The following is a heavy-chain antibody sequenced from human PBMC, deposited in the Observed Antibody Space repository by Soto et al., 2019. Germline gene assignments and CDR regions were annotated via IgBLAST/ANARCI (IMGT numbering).Heavy chain of an antibody. J-gene: IGHJ4*02. Sequence: EVQLVESGGGLVQPGGSLRLSCAASGFTFSDYWMHWVRQAPGKGLVWVSRINTDGSSATYADSVKGRFTISRDNAKNKLYLQMNSLTAEDTAVYYCARDRRSSSSLVDCWGQGTLVTVSS. CDR2: INTDGSSA. V-gene: IGHV3-74*03. CDR1: GFTFSDYW. D-gene: IGHD6-6*01. CDR3: ARDRRSSSSLVDC.